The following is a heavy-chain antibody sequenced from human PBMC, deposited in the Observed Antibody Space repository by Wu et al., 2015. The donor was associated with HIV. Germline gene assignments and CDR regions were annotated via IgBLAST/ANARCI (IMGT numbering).Heavy chain of an antibody. CDR2: ISAQNGNT. Sequence: VQLVQSGGEVKKPGASVRVACKSSGYVFTDFGIHWVRQAPGEGLEWMGWISAQNGNTKYSQKFQDRVMMTTETSSRTAYMELRSLRSDDSAVYFCARGHYFDTSSSPMYWGPGTRGHRLV. CDR3: ARGHYFDTSSSPMY. D-gene: IGHD3-9*01. CDR1: GYVFTDFG. J-gene: IGHJ4*02. V-gene: IGHV1-18*01.